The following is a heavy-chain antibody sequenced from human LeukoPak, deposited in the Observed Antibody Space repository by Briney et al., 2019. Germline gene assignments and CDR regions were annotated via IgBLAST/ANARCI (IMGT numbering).Heavy chain of an antibody. Sequence: SETLSLTCTVSGGSISSGDYYWSWIRQPPGKGLEWIGYIYYSGSTYYNPSLKSRVTISVDTSKNQFSLKLSSVTAADTAVYYCARRAAGYSSGWSVYYFDYWGQGTLVAVSS. CDR1: GGSISSGDYY. CDR3: ARRAAGYSSGWSVYYFDY. V-gene: IGHV4-30-4*08. CDR2: IYYSGST. J-gene: IGHJ4*02. D-gene: IGHD6-19*01.